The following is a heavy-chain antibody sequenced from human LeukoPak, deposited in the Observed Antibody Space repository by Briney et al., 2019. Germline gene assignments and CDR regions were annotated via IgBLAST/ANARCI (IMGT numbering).Heavy chain of an antibody. CDR1: GYSISSGYY. V-gene: IGHV4-38-2*02. D-gene: IGHD6-13*01. Sequence: SETLSLTCTVSGYSISSGYYWGWIRQPPGKGLEWIGSIYHSGSTYYNPSLKSRVTISVDTSKNQFSLKLSSVTAADTAVYYCARGVGYSSSWQFYYYYMDVWGKGTTVTVSS. J-gene: IGHJ6*03. CDR3: ARGVGYSSSWQFYYYYMDV. CDR2: IYHSGST.